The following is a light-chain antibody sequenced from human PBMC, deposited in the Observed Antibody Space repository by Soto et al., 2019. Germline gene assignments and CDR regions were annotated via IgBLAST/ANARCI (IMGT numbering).Light chain of an antibody. CDR2: DAS. CDR3: HQRANGVGTT. V-gene: IGKV3-11*01. J-gene: IGKJ5*01. CDR1: QSVGSN. Sequence: TQSPATLSVTPEDRATLPCRASQSVGSNLAWYQQKPGQAPRLLIYDASNRATGIPARFSGSGSGTDFTLTISSRVPGDFADYYYHQRANGVGTTFAQGTRVQI.